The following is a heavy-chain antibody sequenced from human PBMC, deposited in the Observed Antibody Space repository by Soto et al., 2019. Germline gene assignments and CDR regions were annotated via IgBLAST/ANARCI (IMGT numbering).Heavy chain of an antibody. CDR2: IHSSGST. CDR3: ARDQGVAAAGSTWFDP. D-gene: IGHD6-13*01. CDR1: GASMNNYH. V-gene: IGHV4-4*07. J-gene: IGHJ5*02. Sequence: SETLSRTCTVSGASMNNYHWIWFRRPAGKGLEWIGHIHSSGSTNYNTSLKSRVTMSVDTSKNQFSLRLMSLTAADTAVYYCARDQGVAAAGSTWFDPWGQGSLVTVSS.